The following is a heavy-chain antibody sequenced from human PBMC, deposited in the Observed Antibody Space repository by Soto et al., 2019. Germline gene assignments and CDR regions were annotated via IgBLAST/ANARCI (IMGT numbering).Heavy chain of an antibody. D-gene: IGHD4-4*01. CDR3: ARIWTTTDYYYDHMDV. CDR1: GGSFSGYY. V-gene: IGHV4-34*01. CDR2: INHSGST. J-gene: IGHJ6*02. Sequence: SETLSLTCAVYGGSFSGYYWSWIRQPPGKGLEWIGEINHSGSTNYNPSLKSRVTISVDTSKNQFSLKLSSVTAADTAVYYCARIWTTTDYYYDHMDVWGQGTSVT.